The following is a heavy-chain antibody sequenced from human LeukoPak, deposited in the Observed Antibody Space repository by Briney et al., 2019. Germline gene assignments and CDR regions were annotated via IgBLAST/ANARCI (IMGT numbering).Heavy chain of an antibody. Sequence: GGSLRLSCAASGFTFSSYSMNWVRQAPGKGLEWVSYISSSSSTIYYADSVKGRFTISRDNAKNSLYLQMNSLRAEDTAVYYCARDLYGSGSYDNPDNWFDPWGQGTLVTVSS. V-gene: IGHV3-48*01. CDR3: ARDLYGSGSYDNPDNWFDP. CDR2: ISSSSSTI. CDR1: GFTFSSYS. J-gene: IGHJ5*02. D-gene: IGHD3-10*01.